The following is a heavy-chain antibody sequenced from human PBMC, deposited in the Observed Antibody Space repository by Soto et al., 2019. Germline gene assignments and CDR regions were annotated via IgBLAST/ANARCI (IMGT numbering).Heavy chain of an antibody. V-gene: IGHV3-30-3*01. Sequence: QVQLVESGGGVVQPGRSLRLSCAASGFTFSSYAMHWVRQAPGKGLEWVAVISYDGSNKYYADSVKGRFTISRDNSKNTLYLQMNSLRAEDTAVYYCARVQQLARTFDYWGQGTPVTVSS. CDR2: ISYDGSNK. CDR3: ARVQQLARTFDY. D-gene: IGHD6-13*01. CDR1: GFTFSSYA. J-gene: IGHJ4*02.